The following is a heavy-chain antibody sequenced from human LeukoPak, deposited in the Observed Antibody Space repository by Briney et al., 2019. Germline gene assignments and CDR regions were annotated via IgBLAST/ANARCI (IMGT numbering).Heavy chain of an antibody. D-gene: IGHD3-3*01. J-gene: IGHJ6*03. Sequence: SQTLSLTCAISGDSVSSNSAAWNWIRQSPSRGLEWLGRTYYRSKWYNDYAVSVKSRITINPDTSKNQFSLQLNSVTPEDTAVYYCARAPVLRFLEWSLFYYYYMDVWGKGTTVTVSS. CDR2: TYYRSKWYN. V-gene: IGHV6-1*01. CDR1: GDSVSSNSAA. CDR3: ARAPVLRFLEWSLFYYYYMDV.